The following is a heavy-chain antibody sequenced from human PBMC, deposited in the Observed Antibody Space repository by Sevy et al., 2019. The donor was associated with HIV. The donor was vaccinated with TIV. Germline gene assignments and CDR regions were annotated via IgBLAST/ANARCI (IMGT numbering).Heavy chain of an antibody. CDR1: GFIFSGYT. D-gene: IGHD2-2*01. J-gene: IGHJ4*02. CDR3: ARVGLGDCSGTNCSPNDY. Sequence: VGSLRLSCAASGFIFSGYTMNWVRQAPGKGLEWVSSISSGSSFIYYADSLQSRFIISRDNARKSLYLQMNNLRVEDTAVYYCARVGLGDCSGTNCSPNDYWGQGTLVTVSS. V-gene: IGHV3-21*01. CDR2: ISSGSSFI.